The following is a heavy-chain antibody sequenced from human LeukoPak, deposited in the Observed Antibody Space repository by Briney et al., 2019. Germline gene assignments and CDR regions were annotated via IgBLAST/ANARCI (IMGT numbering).Heavy chain of an antibody. V-gene: IGHV3-23*01. CDR2: ISGSGGRT. J-gene: IGHJ4*02. D-gene: IGHD4-17*01. CDR1: GFTFSSFA. CDR3: AKDRTTVTTPEY. Sequence: GGSLRLSCAASGFTFSSFAMSWVRQAPEKGLEWVSAISGSGGRTYYAHSVKGRFTISRDNSKNTLYLQMNSLRAEDTAVYYCAKDRTTVTTPEYWGQGTQVTVSS.